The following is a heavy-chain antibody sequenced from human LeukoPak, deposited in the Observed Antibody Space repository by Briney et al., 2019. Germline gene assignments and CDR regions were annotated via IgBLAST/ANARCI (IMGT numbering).Heavy chain of an antibody. CDR1: GGSISTSNYY. V-gene: IGHV4-39*07. CDR2: IFYSGST. D-gene: IGHD3-22*01. Sequence: PSETLSLTCTVSGGSISTSNYYWGWIRQPPGKGLEWIGNIFYSGSTYYSPSLKSRVTISVDTSKNQFSLKLSSVTAADTAVYYCARDRYYYDSSGTRWFDPWGQGTLVTVSS. CDR3: ARDRYYYDSSGTRWFDP. J-gene: IGHJ5*02.